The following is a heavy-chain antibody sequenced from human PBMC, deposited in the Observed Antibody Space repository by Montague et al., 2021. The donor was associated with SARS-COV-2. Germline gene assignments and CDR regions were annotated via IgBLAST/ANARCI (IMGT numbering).Heavy chain of an antibody. J-gene: IGHJ6*02. Sequence: SETLSLTCNVAGGSMSGYNWSWIRQPPGEGLQWIGSMYNSENTSYNPSLKSRVTISVDTSKKQFSLRLSSVTAADTAVYFCARGINSAGSYYYHLDVWAKGPRSPSP. CDR3: ARGINSAGSYYYHLDV. CDR1: GGSMSGYN. D-gene: IGHD2-21*01. CDR2: MYNSENT. V-gene: IGHV4-59*01.